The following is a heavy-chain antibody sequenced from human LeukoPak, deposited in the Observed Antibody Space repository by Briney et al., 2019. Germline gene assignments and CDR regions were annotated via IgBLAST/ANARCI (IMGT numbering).Heavy chain of an antibody. V-gene: IGHV5-51*01. J-gene: IGHJ4*02. Sequence: GESLKISCKGSGYSFTNYWIGWVRQMPGKGLEWMGIIYPGDSDARYSPSFHGQVTISADRSISTAYLQWSSLKASDTAMYYCARAHTLDRITKYYFDYWGQGTLVTVSS. CDR2: IYPGDSDA. D-gene: IGHD2-2*01. CDR3: ARAHTLDRITKYYFDY. CDR1: GYSFTNYW.